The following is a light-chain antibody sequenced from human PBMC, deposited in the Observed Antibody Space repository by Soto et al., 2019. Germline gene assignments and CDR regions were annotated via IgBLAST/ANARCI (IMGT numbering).Light chain of an antibody. J-gene: IGKJ1*01. CDR1: QGISNY. CDR2: VAS. V-gene: IGKV1-27*01. CDR3: QKYNTATST. Sequence: DIQMTQSPSSLSASVGDRVTITCRASQGISNYLAWYQQKPGKVPKLLIYVASTWQSGAPSRFSGSGSGTDFTLTISRLQPKDVETYYCQKYNTATSTFGQGTKVELQ.